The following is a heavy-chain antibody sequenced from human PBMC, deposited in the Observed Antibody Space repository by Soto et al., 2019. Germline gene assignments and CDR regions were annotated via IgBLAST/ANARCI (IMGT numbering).Heavy chain of an antibody. J-gene: IGHJ4*02. CDR1: GFTFSNYA. D-gene: IGHD3-22*01. Sequence: SGGGVVQPGRSLRVSCAASGFTFSNYAMHWVRQAPGKGLEWVAVVSYDGSKQFYADSVEGRFTISRDSSKSTLYLHMDNLRDEDTAVYYWARDRVYYYDNSGYYNFDYWGQGTLVTVSS. V-gene: IGHV3-30-3*01. CDR3: ARDRVYYYDNSGYYNFDY. CDR2: VSYDGSKQ.